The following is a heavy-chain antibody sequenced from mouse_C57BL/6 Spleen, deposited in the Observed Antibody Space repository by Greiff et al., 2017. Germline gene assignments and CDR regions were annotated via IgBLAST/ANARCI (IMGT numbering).Heavy chain of an antibody. Sequence: EVHLVESGGGLVKPGGSLKLSCAASGFTFSDYGMHWVRQAPEKGLEWVAYISSGSSTIYYADTVKGRFTISRDNAKNTLFLQMTSRRSGDTAMYYCARLGRAYWGQGTLVTVSA. CDR2: ISSGSSTI. CDR1: GFTFSDYG. D-gene: IGHD4-1*01. J-gene: IGHJ3*01. CDR3: ARLGRAY. V-gene: IGHV5-17*01.